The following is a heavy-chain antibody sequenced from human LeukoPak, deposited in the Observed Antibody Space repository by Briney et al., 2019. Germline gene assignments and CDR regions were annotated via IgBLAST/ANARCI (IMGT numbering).Heavy chain of an antibody. J-gene: IGHJ6*03. D-gene: IGHD2-2*01. CDR2: MNPNSGNT. Sequence: ASVKVSCKASGYTFTSYDINWVRQATGQGLEWMGWMNPNSGNTGYALKFQGRVTITRNTSISTAYMELSSLRSEDTAVYYCAREFRYCSSTSCLPYYYMDVWGKGTTVTVSS. CDR1: GYTFTSYD. CDR3: AREFRYCSSTSCLPYYYMDV. V-gene: IGHV1-8*03.